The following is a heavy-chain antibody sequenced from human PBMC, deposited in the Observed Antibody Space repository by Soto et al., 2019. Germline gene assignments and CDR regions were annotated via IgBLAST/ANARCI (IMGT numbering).Heavy chain of an antibody. CDR1: GYGFTTYG. J-gene: IGHJ4*02. D-gene: IGHD1-1*01. CDR2: ISAHNGNT. CDR3: ARGRYGDY. Sequence: QVHLVQSGAEVKKPGASVKVSCKGSGYGFTTYGITWVRQAPGQRLEWMAWISAHNGNTNYAQKLQGRVTVTRDTSTSTAYMELRSLRSDDTAVYSCARGRYGDYWGQGALVTVSS. V-gene: IGHV1-18*01.